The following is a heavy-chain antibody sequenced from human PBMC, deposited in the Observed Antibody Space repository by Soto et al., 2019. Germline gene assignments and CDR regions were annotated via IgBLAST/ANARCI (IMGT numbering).Heavy chain of an antibody. CDR3: ARGYCSGGSCYRYIFDY. J-gene: IGHJ4*02. D-gene: IGHD2-15*01. Sequence: VAGVNVPPKASVSSFTNYYIHWVRQPPGQGLEWMGIINPSGGSTSYTQKFQGRVTMTRDASTSTVYMELSSLRSEDTAVYYCARGYCSGGSCYRYIFDYWGQGTLVTVS. CDR2: INPSGGST. CDR1: VSSFTNYY. V-gene: IGHV1-46*03.